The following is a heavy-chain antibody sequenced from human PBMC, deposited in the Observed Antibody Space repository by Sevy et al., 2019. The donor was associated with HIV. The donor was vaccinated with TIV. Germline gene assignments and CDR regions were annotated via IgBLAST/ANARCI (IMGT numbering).Heavy chain of an antibody. D-gene: IGHD2-15*01. CDR1: GFTFSSYA. CDR3: VKDVPACRWPWAGYFDY. Sequence: GGSLRLSCSASGFTFSSYAMHWVRQAPGKGLEYVSAISSNGGSTYYAHSVKGRFTISRENSKNTLYLQMSSLRAEDTAVYYCVKDVPACRWPWAGYFDYWGQGTLVTVSS. V-gene: IGHV3-64D*06. J-gene: IGHJ4*02. CDR2: ISSNGGST.